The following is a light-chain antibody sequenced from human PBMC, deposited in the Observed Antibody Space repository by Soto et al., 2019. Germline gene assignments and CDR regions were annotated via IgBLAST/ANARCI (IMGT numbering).Light chain of an antibody. J-gene: IGKJ1*01. CDR3: QQYNNWTRT. Sequence: DIVLTQSPRTLSWSPGETATLSCRASQSVSSNLAWYQQKPGQAPSLLIYGASTRATGIPARFSGSGSGTEFTLTISSLKYEDFAVYYCQQYNNWTRTFGQGTKVDIK. CDR1: QSVSSN. V-gene: IGKV3-15*01. CDR2: GAS.